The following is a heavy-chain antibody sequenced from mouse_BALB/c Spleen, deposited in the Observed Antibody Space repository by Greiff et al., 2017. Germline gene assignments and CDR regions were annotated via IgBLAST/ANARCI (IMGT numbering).Heavy chain of an antibody. D-gene: IGHD2-2*01. J-gene: IGHJ3*01. CDR2: ISSGSSTI. Sequence: EVHLVESGGGLVQPGGSRKLSCAASGFTFSSFGMHWVRQAPAKGLEWVAYISSGSSTIYYADTVKGRFTISRDNPKNTLFLQMTSLRSEDTAMYYCARSHYYGYDVWCAYWGQGTLVTVSA. CDR1: GFTFSSFG. CDR3: ARSHYYGYDVWCAY. V-gene: IGHV5-17*02.